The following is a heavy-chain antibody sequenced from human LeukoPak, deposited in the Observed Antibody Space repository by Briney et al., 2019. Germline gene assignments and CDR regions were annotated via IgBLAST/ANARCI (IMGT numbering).Heavy chain of an antibody. CDR3: ARVLETDCTGGSCYSGLDY. V-gene: IGHV3-21*01. Sequence: GGSLRLSCAASGFAFSSYNMKWVRQAPGEGLEWVSSISRTGTYIYYADSVKGRFTVSRDNAQNSLYLQMNSLRVEDTAVYYCARVLETDCTGGSCYSGLDYWGQGTLVTVSS. D-gene: IGHD2-15*01. CDR2: ISRTGTYI. J-gene: IGHJ4*02. CDR1: GFAFSSYN.